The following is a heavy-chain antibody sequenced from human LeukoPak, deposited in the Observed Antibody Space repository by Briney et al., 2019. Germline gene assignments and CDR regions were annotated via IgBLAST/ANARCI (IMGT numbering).Heavy chain of an antibody. D-gene: IGHD6-19*01. Sequence: GGSLRLSCAASGFTFSLYSMNWVRQAPGKGLEWVSSISSSSSDKYYADSIKGRFTISRDNAKNSLYLRMNSLRAEDTAVYYCARDRFSSGCFDSWGQGTLVTVSS. J-gene: IGHJ4*02. CDR3: ARDRFSSGCFDS. V-gene: IGHV3-21*01. CDR1: GFTFSLYS. CDR2: ISSSSSDK.